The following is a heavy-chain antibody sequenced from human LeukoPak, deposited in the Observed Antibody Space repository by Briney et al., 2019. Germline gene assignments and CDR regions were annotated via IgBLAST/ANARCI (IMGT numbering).Heavy chain of an antibody. Sequence: PGGSLRLSCAASGITFSTYSMNWVRQAPGKGLEWVAYITSDSSVIYYADSVEGRFTVSRDNSKNTLYLQMNSLRAEDTAVYYCARVGVTTGYYYYYYYMDVWGKGTTVTVSS. CDR3: ARVGVTTGYYYYYYYMDV. J-gene: IGHJ6*03. CDR2: ITSDSSVI. D-gene: IGHD4-11*01. CDR1: GITFSTYS. V-gene: IGHV3-48*01.